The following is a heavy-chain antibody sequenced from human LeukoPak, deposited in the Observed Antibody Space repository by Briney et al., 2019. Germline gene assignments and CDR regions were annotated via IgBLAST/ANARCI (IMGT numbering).Heavy chain of an antibody. Sequence: ASVKVSCKASGYTFTSYGISWVRQAPGQGREWMGWISAYNGNTNYAQKLQGRVTMTTDTSTSTAYMELRSLRSDDTAVYYCARWRDIAAAGTFTDYWGQGTLVTVSS. J-gene: IGHJ4*02. V-gene: IGHV1-18*01. CDR1: GYTFTSYG. D-gene: IGHD6-13*01. CDR2: ISAYNGNT. CDR3: ARWRDIAAAGTFTDY.